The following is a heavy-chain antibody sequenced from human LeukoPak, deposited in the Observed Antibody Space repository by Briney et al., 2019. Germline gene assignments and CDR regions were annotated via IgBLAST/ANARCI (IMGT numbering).Heavy chain of an antibody. CDR3: ARLLIPAAITIFDY. V-gene: IGHV1-2*02. D-gene: IGHD2-2*02. CDR2: INPNSGGT. Sequence: ASVKVSCKASGYTFTGYYMHWVRQAPGQGLEWMGWINPNSGGTNYAQKFQGRVTMTRDTSISTAYMELRSLRSDDTAVYYCARLLIPAAITIFDYWGQGTLVTVSS. CDR1: GYTFTGYY. J-gene: IGHJ4*02.